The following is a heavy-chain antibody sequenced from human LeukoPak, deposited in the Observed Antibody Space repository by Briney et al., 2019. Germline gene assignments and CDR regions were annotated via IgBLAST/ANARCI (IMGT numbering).Heavy chain of an antibody. CDR1: GYTFTSYG. CDR3: ARDKRGTYYYYYYGMDV. V-gene: IGHV1-18*01. D-gene: IGHD1-1*01. Sequence: GASVKVSCKASGYTFTSYGISWVRQAPGQGLEWMGWISAYNGNTNYAQKFQGRVTMTTDTSASTAYMELRSLRSDDTAVYYCARDKRGTYYYYYYGMDVWGQGTTVTVSS. CDR2: ISAYNGNT. J-gene: IGHJ6*02.